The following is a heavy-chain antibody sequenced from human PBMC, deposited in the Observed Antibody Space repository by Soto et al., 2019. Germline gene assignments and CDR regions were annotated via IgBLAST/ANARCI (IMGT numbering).Heavy chain of an antibody. V-gene: IGHV3-21*01. Sequence: GVLRLSCVVSGFTFNNYGINWVRQAPGKGLEWVSTVSKSDYTYYSDSVKGRFTISRDNAKNSVSLQMNTLRAEDTAVYYCAREDSIIIPAVSDFWGPGTLVTVSS. J-gene: IGHJ4*02. CDR1: GFTFNNYG. CDR2: VSKSDYT. CDR3: AREDSIIIPAVSDF. D-gene: IGHD2-2*01.